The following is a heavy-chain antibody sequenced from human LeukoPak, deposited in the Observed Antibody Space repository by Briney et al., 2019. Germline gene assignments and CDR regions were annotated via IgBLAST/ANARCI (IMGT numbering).Heavy chain of an antibody. Sequence: PGGSLRLSCAASGSTFSSYGMNWVRQAPGKGLEWVSYISSSGSTIYYADSVKGRFTISRDNAKNSLYLQMNSLRAEDTAVYYCARVKDSSSWYGNYYYYGMDVWGQGTTVTVSS. CDR2: ISSSGSTI. V-gene: IGHV3-48*04. CDR1: GSTFSSYG. J-gene: IGHJ6*02. CDR3: ARVKDSSSWYGNYYYYGMDV. D-gene: IGHD6-13*01.